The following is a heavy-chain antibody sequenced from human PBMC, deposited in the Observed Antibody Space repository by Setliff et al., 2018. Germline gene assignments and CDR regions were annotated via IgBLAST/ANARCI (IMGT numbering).Heavy chain of an antibody. Sequence: PSETLSLTCSVSGGSISNFYWSWIRQPPGKGLEWIGYIYTKGSTNYSPSLRSRVTMSLDRSRNQFSLTLNSMTAADTAMYYCARDFPYFGGSGAFFYWGQGALVTVSS. CDR1: GGSISNFY. J-gene: IGHJ4*02. V-gene: IGHV4-4*08. CDR2: IYTKGST. CDR3: ARDFPYFGGSGAFFY. D-gene: IGHD3-10*01.